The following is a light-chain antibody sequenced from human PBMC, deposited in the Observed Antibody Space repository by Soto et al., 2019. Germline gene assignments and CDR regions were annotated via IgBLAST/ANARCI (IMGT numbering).Light chain of an antibody. CDR1: QDISNY. CDR3: QQYDNLPPFT. J-gene: IGKJ3*01. V-gene: IGKV1-33*01. CDR2: DAS. Sequence: DIQMTQSPSSLSASVGDRVTITCQASQDISNYLNWYQQKPGKAPKLLIYDASNLETGVPSRFSGSGSRTELTFTISSHQPEDIATSYCQQYDNLPPFTFGPGTKVDIK.